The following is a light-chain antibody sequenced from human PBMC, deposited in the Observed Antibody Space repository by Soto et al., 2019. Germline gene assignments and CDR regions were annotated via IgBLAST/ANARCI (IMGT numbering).Light chain of an antibody. CDR2: GVS. CDR3: QQYGYSQT. J-gene: IGKJ1*01. Sequence: EIVLTQSPGTLSLSAGERATLSCRASPSVSRDFLVWYQHKGGQPPRLLLYGVSIRASGIPDRFSGSGSGTNFTITISRLEPEDDAVYYCQQYGYSQTFGQGTKVEIK. CDR1: PSVSRDF. V-gene: IGKV3-20*01.